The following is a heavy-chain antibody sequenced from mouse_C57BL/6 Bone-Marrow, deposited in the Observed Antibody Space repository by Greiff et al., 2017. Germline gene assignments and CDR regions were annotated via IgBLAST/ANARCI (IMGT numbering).Heavy chain of an antibody. CDR2: INSDGGSP. D-gene: IGHD2-2*01. CDR1: EYEFPSHD. V-gene: IGHV5-2*01. Sequence: DVKVVASGGGLVQPGESLKLSCESNEYEFPSHDMSWVRKTPEKRLELVAAINSDGGSPYYPDTMERRFIISRDNTKKTLYLQMSSLRSEDTALYYCARLFYYGYDKDDYWGQGTTLTVSS. CDR3: ARLFYYGYDKDDY. J-gene: IGHJ2*01.